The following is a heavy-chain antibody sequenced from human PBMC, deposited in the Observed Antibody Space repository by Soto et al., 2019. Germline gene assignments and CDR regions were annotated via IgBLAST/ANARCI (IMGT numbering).Heavy chain of an antibody. D-gene: IGHD1-1*01. CDR3: ATANWSHHYFDP. J-gene: IGHJ5*02. CDR2: INHSGSP. CDR1: GGSFSGYY. Sequence: SETLSLTCAVYGGSFSGYYWSWLRQPPGKGLEWIGEINHSGSPNYNPSLKSRVTISVDTSKNQFSLKMTSVTAADTAVYYCATANWSHHYFDPWRQGTPVTVSS. V-gene: IGHV4-34*01.